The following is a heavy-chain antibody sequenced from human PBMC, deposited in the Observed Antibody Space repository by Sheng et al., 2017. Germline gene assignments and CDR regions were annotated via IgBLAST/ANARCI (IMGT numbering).Heavy chain of an antibody. CDR1: GGSISSYY. Sequence: QVQLQESGPGLVKPSETLSLTCTVSGGSISSYYWSWIRQPPGKGLEWIGYIYYSGSTNYNPSLKSRVTISVDTSKNQFSLKLSSVTAADTAVYYCARGSGGIAAAGTLDYWGQGTLVTVSS. CDR3: ARGSGGIAAAGTLDY. CDR2: IYYSGST. D-gene: IGHD6-13*01. J-gene: IGHJ4*02. V-gene: IGHV4-59*01.